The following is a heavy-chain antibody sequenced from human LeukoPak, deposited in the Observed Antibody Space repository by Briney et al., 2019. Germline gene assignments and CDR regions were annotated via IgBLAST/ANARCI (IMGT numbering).Heavy chain of an antibody. CDR3: ARQTGAGLFILP. V-gene: IGHV4-39*01. J-gene: IGHJ4*02. D-gene: IGHD3/OR15-3a*01. CDR2: IYYSGST. Sequence: SETLSLTCTVSGDSISSSSSYWGWIRQPPGEGLEWIGSIYYSGSTYYNTSLKSRVTISVDTSKNQFSLRLNSVTAADTAVYFCARQTGAGLFILPGGQGTLVTVSS. CDR1: GDSISSSSSY.